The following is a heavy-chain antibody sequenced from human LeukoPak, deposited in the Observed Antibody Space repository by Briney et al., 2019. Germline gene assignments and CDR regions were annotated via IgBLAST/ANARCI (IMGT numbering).Heavy chain of an antibody. D-gene: IGHD2-15*01. Sequence: GGSLRLSCAASGFTFSSYWMGWVRQAPGKGLEWVANINQDGSEKYYVDSVKGRFTISRDNAKNSLYLQMNSLRAEDTAVYYCVTVVTATVFVYWGQGTLVTVSS. CDR3: VTVVTATVFVY. CDR2: INQDGSEK. CDR1: GFTFSSYW. J-gene: IGHJ4*02. V-gene: IGHV3-7*03.